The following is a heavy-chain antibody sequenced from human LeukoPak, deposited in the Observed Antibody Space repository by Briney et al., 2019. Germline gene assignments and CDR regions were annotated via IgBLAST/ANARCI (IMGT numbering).Heavy chain of an antibody. CDR2: IYPGDSDT. V-gene: IGHV5-51*01. CDR3: ARLSPEYSSGWYGPFDY. Sequence: GESLKISCKGSGYSFTTYWIGWVRQMPGKGLEWMGIIYPGDSDTRYSPSFQGQVTISADKSISTAYLQWSSLKASDTAMYYCARLSPEYSSGWYGPFDYWGQGTLVTVSS. D-gene: IGHD6-19*01. J-gene: IGHJ4*02. CDR1: GYSFTTYW.